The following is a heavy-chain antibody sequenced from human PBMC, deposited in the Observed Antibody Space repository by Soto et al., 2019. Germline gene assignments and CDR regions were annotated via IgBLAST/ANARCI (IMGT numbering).Heavy chain of an antibody. D-gene: IGHD6-19*01. Sequence: QITLKESGPTLVKPTQTLTLTCTFSGFSLSTSGVGVGWIRQPPGKALEWLALIYWDDDKRYSPSLKSRLTITKHTSKPHQAHTLTNMDPVDTAPYYWDHSPGSRSGWAFDYWGQGTLVTVSS. J-gene: IGHJ4*02. CDR1: GFSLSTSGVG. CDR3: DHSPGSRSGWAFDY. V-gene: IGHV2-5*02. CDR2: IYWDDDK.